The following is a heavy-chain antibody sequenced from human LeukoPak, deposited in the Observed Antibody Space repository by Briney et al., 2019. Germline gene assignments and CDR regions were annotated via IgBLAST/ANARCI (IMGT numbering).Heavy chain of an antibody. J-gene: IGHJ4*02. CDR3: ARAGYSYGTGYYFDY. CDR2: IYYTGAT. CDR1: SGSIGSFY. D-gene: IGHD5-18*01. Sequence: PSETLSLTCTVSSGSIGSFYWSWIRLPPGKGLEWIGYIYYTGATYYNPSLKSRVTISLVTSKNQFSLKLSSVTAADAAVYYCARAGYSYGTGYYFDYWGQGALVTVSS. V-gene: IGHV4-59*01.